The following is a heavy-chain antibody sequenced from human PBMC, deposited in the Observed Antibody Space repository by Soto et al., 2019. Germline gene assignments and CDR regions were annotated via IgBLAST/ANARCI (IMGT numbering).Heavy chain of an antibody. Sequence: QVQLVQSGAEVKKPGSSVKVSCKASGGTFSSYTISWVRQAPGQGLEWMGRIIPILGIANYAQKFQGRVTITAEKSTSTAYMELSSLRSEDTAVYYCASRGYCSSTSCRHYYYYYMDVWGKGTTVTVSS. D-gene: IGHD2-2*01. CDR2: IIPILGIA. J-gene: IGHJ6*03. V-gene: IGHV1-69*02. CDR1: GGTFSSYT. CDR3: ASRGYCSSTSCRHYYYYYMDV.